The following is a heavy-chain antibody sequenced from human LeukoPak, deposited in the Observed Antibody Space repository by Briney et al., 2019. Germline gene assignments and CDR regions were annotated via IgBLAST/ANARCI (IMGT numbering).Heavy chain of an antibody. CDR2: IGGRDGST. J-gene: IGHJ4*02. Sequence: GGSLRLSCAASGFTFSSYGMSWVRQAPGKGLEWVSAIGGRDGSTYYADSVKGRFTISRDNSKNTLYVQMDSLRAEDTAVYYCAKGHYYGSGSLDYWGQGTLVTVSS. D-gene: IGHD3-10*01. CDR3: AKGHYYGSGSLDY. CDR1: GFTFSSYG. V-gene: IGHV3-23*01.